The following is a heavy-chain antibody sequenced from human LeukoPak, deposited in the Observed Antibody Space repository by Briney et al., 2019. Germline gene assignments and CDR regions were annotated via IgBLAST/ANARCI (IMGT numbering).Heavy chain of an antibody. Sequence: SETLSLTCAVYGGSFSGYYWSWIRQPPGKGLEWIGEINHSGSTNYNPSLKSRVTISVDTSKNQFSLKLSSVTAADTAVYYCARWANIAAAYYYYYYYMDVWRKGTTVTVSS. V-gene: IGHV4-34*01. CDR1: GGSFSGYY. D-gene: IGHD6-13*01. CDR3: ARWANIAAAYYYYYYYMDV. J-gene: IGHJ6*03. CDR2: INHSGST.